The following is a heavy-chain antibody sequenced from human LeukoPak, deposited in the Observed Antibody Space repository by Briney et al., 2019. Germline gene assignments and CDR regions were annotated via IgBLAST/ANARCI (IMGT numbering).Heavy chain of an antibody. CDR3: VREESGGYFDY. V-gene: IGHV1-46*01. Sequence: GASVEVSCKASGYTFTNYLLHWVRQAPGQGLEWVGRITPSVDTTNYAQKFRDRVTMTRDTSTSTVYMELSSLRSEDTAVYHCVREESGGYFDYWGQGTIVTVSS. D-gene: IGHD2-8*02. CDR1: GYTFTNYL. J-gene: IGHJ4*02. CDR2: ITPSVDTT.